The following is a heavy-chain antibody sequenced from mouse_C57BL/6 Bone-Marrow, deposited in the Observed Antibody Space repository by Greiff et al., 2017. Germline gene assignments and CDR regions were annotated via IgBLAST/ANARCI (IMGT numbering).Heavy chain of an antibody. CDR1: GYTFTSYG. V-gene: IGHV1-81*01. J-gene: IGHJ3*01. D-gene: IGHD2-3*01. CDR2: IYPRSGNT. Sequence: VQVVESGAELARPGASVKLSCKASGYTFTSYGISWVKQRTGQGLEWIGEIYPRSGNTYYNEKFKGKATLTADKSSSTAYMELRSLTSEDSAVFFCAIYDGYLFAYWGQGTLVTVSA. CDR3: AIYDGYLFAY.